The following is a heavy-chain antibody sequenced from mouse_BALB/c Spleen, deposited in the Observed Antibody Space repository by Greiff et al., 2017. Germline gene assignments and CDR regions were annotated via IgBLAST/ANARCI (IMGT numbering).Heavy chain of an antibody. Sequence: EVQLVESGGGLVKPGGSLKLSCAASGFTFSSYAMSWVRQTPEKRLEWVATISSGGSYTYYPDSVKGRFTISRDNAKNTLYLQMSSLRSEDTAMYYCARHYDCMDYWGQGTSVTVSS. CDR1: GFTFSSYA. D-gene: IGHD2-4*01. V-gene: IGHV5-9-3*01. CDR2: ISSGGSYT. CDR3: ARHYDCMDY. J-gene: IGHJ4*01.